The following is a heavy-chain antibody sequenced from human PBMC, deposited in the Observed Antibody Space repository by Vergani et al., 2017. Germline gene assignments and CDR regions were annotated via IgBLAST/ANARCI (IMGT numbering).Heavy chain of an antibody. CDR3: ARLSPYYYYYMDV. J-gene: IGHJ6*03. Sequence: QVQLQESGPGLVKPSETLSLTCTVSGGSISSYYWSWIRQPQGKGLEWIGYIYYSGSTNYNPSLKSRVTISVDTSKNQFSLKLSSVTAADTAVYYCARLSPYYYYYMDVWGKGTTVTVSS. CDR1: GGSISSYY. V-gene: IGHV4-59*01. CDR2: IYYSGST.